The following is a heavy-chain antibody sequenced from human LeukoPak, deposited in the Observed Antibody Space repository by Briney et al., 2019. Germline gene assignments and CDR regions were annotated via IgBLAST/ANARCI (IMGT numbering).Heavy chain of an antibody. J-gene: IGHJ4*02. CDR2: ISSSGSTI. CDR3: ARGGYYDILTGIDY. D-gene: IGHD3-9*01. Sequence: GGSLRLSCAASGFTFSGYEMNWVRQAPGKGLEWVSYISSSGSTIYYADSVKGRFTISRDNAKNSLYLQMNSLRAEDTAVYYCARGGYYDILTGIDYWGQGTLVTVSS. CDR1: GFTFSGYE. V-gene: IGHV3-48*03.